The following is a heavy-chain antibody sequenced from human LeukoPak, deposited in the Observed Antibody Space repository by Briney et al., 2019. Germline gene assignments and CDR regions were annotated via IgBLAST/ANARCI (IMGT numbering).Heavy chain of an antibody. Sequence: GGSLRLSCAASGFTFSSYKMNWVRQAPGKGLEWVSYISSSGSTIYYADSVKGRFTISRDNAKNSLYLQMNSLRAEDTAVYYCARVNIVVVTATPDYFDYWGQGTLVTVSS. V-gene: IGHV3-48*03. CDR3: ARVNIVVVTATPDYFDY. D-gene: IGHD2-21*02. CDR2: ISSSGSTI. J-gene: IGHJ4*02. CDR1: GFTFSSYK.